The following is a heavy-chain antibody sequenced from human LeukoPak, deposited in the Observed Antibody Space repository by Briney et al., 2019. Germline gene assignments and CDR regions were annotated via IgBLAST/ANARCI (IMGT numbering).Heavy chain of an antibody. Sequence: ASVKVSCKASGYTFTSYYIHWVRQAPGQGLEWMGIINPSAGNTAYPQKFQGRVTMTRDTPTTTLYMELSSLRSDDTAVYYCARDRSSSMVVTALWGFDYWGQGTLVTVSS. CDR2: INPSAGNT. D-gene: IGHD2-21*02. CDR1: GYTFTSYY. J-gene: IGHJ4*02. CDR3: ARDRSSSMVVTALWGFDY. V-gene: IGHV1-46*01.